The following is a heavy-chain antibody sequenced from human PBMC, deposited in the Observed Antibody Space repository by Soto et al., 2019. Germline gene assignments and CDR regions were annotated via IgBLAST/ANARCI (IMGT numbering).Heavy chain of an antibody. Sequence: AAVKFSFKASGYTFTSDGISWVRQAPGQVLDWMGWISAYNGNTNYAQKLQGRVTMTTDTSTSTAYMELRSLRSDDTAVYYCASSGDSSGYYYEFDYWG. J-gene: IGHJ4*01. CDR1: GYTFTSDG. CDR2: ISAYNGNT. D-gene: IGHD3-22*01. V-gene: IGHV1-18*01. CDR3: ASSGDSSGYYYEFDY.